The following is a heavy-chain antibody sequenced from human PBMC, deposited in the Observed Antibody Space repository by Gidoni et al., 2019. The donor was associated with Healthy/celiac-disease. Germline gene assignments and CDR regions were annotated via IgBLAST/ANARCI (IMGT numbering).Heavy chain of an antibody. CDR1: GFTFSSYA. CDR2: ISYDGSNK. J-gene: IGHJ3*02. CDR3: ASRGSVGAFLISGLEEAFDI. V-gene: IGHV3-30*04. Sequence: ESGGGVVQPGRSLRLSCAASGFTFSSYAMHWVRQAPGKGLEWVAVISYDGSNKYYADSVKGRFTISRDNSKNTLYLQMNSLRAEDTAVYYCASRGSVGAFLISGLEEAFDIWGQGTMVTVSS. D-gene: IGHD1-26*01.